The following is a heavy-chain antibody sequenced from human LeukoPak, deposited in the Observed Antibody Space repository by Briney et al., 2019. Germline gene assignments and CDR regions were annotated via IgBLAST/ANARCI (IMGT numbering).Heavy chain of an antibody. CDR3: ARDSMWRYCSSTSCPGGGMDV. V-gene: IGHV3-74*01. J-gene: IGHJ6*02. Sequence: GGSLRLSCAASGFTFSSYWMHWVRQAPGKRLVWVSRINSDGSSTSYADSVKGRFTISRDNAKNTLYLQMNSLRAEDTAVYYCARDSMWRYCSSTSCPGGGMDVWGQGTTVTVSS. D-gene: IGHD2-2*01. CDR1: GFTFSSYW. CDR2: INSDGSST.